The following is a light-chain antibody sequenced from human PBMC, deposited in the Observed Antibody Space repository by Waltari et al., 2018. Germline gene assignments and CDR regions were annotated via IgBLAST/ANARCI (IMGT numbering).Light chain of an antibody. J-gene: IGKJ1*01. CDR2: GAS. V-gene: IGKV3-20*01. CDR1: QSVSRT. Sequence: EIVLTQSPGTLPLSPGERATLSCRTGQSVSRTLAWYQQKPGQAPKLLIYGASIRATGIPDRFTGSGSGTDFSLTISSLEPEDFAVYFCQHYVRLPATFGQGTKVEIK. CDR3: QHYVRLPAT.